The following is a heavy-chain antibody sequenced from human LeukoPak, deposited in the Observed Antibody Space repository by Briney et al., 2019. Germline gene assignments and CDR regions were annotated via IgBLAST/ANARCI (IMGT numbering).Heavy chain of an antibody. CDR2: ISWNSANI. D-gene: IGHD6-6*01. Sequence: GGSLRLSCAASGFNFDDYAMHWVRQPPGKGLEWVSGISWNSANIGYADSVKGRFTISRDNAKNSLYLQMNSLKDEDSAFYYCATVAGSSLSRNYFDPWGQGTLVTVSS. CDR3: ATVAGSSLSRNYFDP. J-gene: IGHJ5*02. V-gene: IGHV3-9*01. CDR1: GFNFDDYA.